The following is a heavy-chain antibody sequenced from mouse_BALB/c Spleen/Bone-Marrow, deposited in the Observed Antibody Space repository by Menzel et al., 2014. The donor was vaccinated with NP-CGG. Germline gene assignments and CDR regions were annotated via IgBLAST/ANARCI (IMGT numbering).Heavy chain of an antibody. CDR2: ISPSSGYT. J-gene: IGHJ4*01. CDR1: GYTLTSYW. V-gene: IGHV1-7*01. CDR3: ARGYYVMDY. Sequence: VMLVESGAELAKPGASVKMSCKASGYTLTSYWMHWVKQRPGQGLEWIGYISPSSGYTEFNQRFKDKATLTADRSSSTAYMQLSSLTSEDSAVYYCARGYYVMDYWGQGTSVTVSS.